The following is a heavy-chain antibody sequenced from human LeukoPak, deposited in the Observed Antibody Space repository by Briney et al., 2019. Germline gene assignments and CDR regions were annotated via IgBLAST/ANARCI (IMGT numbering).Heavy chain of an antibody. D-gene: IGHD2-15*01. CDR2: ISYDGSNK. J-gene: IGHJ6*02. V-gene: IGHV3-30-3*01. Sequence: GGSLRLSCAASGFTFSSYAMHWVRQAPGKGLEWVAVISYDGSNKYYADSVKGRFTISRDNSKNTLYLQMNSLRAEDTTVYYCARDCSGGSCRGYYYYGMDVWGQGTTVTASS. CDR3: ARDCSGGSCRGYYYYGMDV. CDR1: GFTFSSYA.